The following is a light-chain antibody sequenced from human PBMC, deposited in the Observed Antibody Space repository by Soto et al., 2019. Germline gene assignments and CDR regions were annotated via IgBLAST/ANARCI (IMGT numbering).Light chain of an antibody. CDR2: RNN. Sequence: QSVLTQPPSASGTPGQRVTISCSGSSSNIGSNYVYWYQQLPGTAPKLLIYRNNQRPSGVPARFSGSKSGTSASLAISGLRSEDESDYYCAAWDDSLSGPGVFGGGTKLTVL. V-gene: IGLV1-47*01. CDR1: SSNIGSNY. J-gene: IGLJ3*02. CDR3: AAWDDSLSGPGV.